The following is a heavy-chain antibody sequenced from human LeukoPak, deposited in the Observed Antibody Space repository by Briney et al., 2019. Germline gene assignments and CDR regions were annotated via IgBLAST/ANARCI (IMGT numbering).Heavy chain of an antibody. Sequence: GSLRLSCAASGFTFSSYAMSWVRQAPGKGLEWVSAISGSGGSTYYADSVKGRFTTSRDNSKNTLYLQMNSPRAEDTAVYYCAKDLLRWLQLLFDYWGQGTLVTVSS. D-gene: IGHD5-24*01. V-gene: IGHV3-23*01. J-gene: IGHJ4*02. CDR2: ISGSGGST. CDR1: GFTFSSYA. CDR3: AKDLLRWLQLLFDY.